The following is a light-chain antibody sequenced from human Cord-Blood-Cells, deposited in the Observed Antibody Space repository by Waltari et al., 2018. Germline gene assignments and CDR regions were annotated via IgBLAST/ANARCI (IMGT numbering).Light chain of an antibody. CDR1: SSTIGSNY. CDR2: RNN. V-gene: IGLV1-47*01. J-gene: IGLJ1*01. Sequence: QSVLTQPPSASGTPGQRVTISCSGSSSTIGSNYVYWYQQLPGTAPKLLIYRNNQRPSGVPDRFSGSKSGTSASRAISGLRSEDEADYYCAAWDDSLSGYVFGTGTKVTVL. CDR3: AAWDDSLSGYV.